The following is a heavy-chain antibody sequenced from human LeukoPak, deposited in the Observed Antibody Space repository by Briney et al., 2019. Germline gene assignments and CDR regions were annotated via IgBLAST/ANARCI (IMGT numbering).Heavy chain of an antibody. CDR2: ISSSGSTI. V-gene: IGHV3-48*04. D-gene: IGHD5-24*01. CDR3: AREVGDGYNRGYFDY. J-gene: IGHJ4*02. CDR1: GFTFSSYS. Sequence: GGSLRLSCAASGFTFSSYSMNWVRQAPGKGLEWVSYISSSGSTIYYADSVKGRFTISRDNAKNSLYLQMNSLRAEDTAVYYCAREVGDGYNRGYFDYWGQGTLVTVSS.